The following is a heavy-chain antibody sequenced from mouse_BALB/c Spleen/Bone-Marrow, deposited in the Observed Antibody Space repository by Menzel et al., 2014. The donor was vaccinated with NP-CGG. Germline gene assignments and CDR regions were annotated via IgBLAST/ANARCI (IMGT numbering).Heavy chain of an antibody. CDR3: SRLYYYGNSAY. V-gene: IGHV4-1*02. J-gene: IGHJ3*01. D-gene: IGHD1-1*01. CDR2: INPDSSTI. Sequence: EVMLVESGGGLVQPGGSLELSCAASGFDFSRYWMSWVRQAPGKGLEWIGEINPDSSTINYTPSLKDKFIISRDNTKNTLCLQMSKVRSEDTALYYCSRLYYYGNSAYWGQGTLVTVSA. CDR1: GFDFSRYW.